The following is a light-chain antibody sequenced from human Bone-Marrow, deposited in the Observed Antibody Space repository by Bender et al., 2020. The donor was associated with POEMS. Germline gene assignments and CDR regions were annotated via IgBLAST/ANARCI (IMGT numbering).Light chain of an antibody. V-gene: IGLV2-23*02. CDR2: DVS. Sequence: QSALTQPASVSGSPGQSIAISCTGTSSDVGSYNLVSWYQQHPDKAPKLIIYDVSHRPSGVSNRFSGSKSGNTASLTISGLQAEDEADYFCSSYVGSNIVVFGGGTKLAVL. CDR3: SSYVGSNIVV. J-gene: IGLJ3*02. CDR1: SSDVGSYNL.